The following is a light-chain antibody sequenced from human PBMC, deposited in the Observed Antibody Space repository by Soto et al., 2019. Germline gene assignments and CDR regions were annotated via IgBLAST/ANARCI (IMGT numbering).Light chain of an antibody. Sequence: QSVLTQPPSVSGSPGQSVTISCTGTSSDVGSYNGVSWYQQPPGTAPKFMIYEVSNRPSGVPDRFSGSKSGNTASLTISGLQAEDEADYYCSSYTTSSTYVFGTGTKATV. CDR1: SSDVGSYNG. CDR2: EVS. J-gene: IGLJ1*01. CDR3: SSYTTSSTYV. V-gene: IGLV2-18*02.